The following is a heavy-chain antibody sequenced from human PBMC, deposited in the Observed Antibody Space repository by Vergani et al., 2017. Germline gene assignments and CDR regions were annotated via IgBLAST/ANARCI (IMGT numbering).Heavy chain of an antibody. V-gene: IGHV5-10-1*01. CDR3: ARVGWSYYDSSGYYYAPGGWFDP. CDR1: GYSFSNYW. CDR2: IDPSDSYT. Sequence: EVQLVQSGAEVKKPGESLKISCKASGYSFSNYWIGWVRQMPGKGLEWMGRIDPSDSYTNYSPSFQGHVTISADKSISTAYLQWSSLKASDTAMYYCARVGWSYYDSSGYYYAPGGWFDPWGQGTLVTVSS. J-gene: IGHJ5*02. D-gene: IGHD3-22*01.